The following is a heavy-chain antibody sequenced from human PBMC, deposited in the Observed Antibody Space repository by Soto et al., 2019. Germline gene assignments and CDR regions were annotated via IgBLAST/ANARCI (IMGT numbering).Heavy chain of an antibody. Sequence: SLQVSCKASGYTFTSYGISWVRQAPGQGLEWMGWISAYNGNTNYAQKLQGRVTMTTDTSTSTAYMELRSLRSDDTAVYYCAREDDSYEILTGYSYNWFDPWGQGNLVTV. V-gene: IGHV1-18*01. D-gene: IGHD3-9*01. CDR2: ISAYNGNT. CDR1: GYTFTSYG. J-gene: IGHJ5*02. CDR3: AREDDSYEILTGYSYNWFDP.